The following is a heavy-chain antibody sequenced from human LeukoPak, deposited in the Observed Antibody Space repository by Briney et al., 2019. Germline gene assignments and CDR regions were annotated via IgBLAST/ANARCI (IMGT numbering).Heavy chain of an antibody. CDR2: IYWDDDK. D-gene: IGHD5-18*01. CDR1: GFSLNTGGVG. V-gene: IGHV2-5*02. CDR3: AHSGYSYGYGMLDY. J-gene: IGHJ4*02. Sequence: ESGPTLVKPTQTLTLTCTFSGFSLNTGGVGVGWIRQPPGKALEWLALIYWDDDKRYSPSLKSRLTITKDTSKNQVVLTMTNMDPVDAATYYCAHSGYSYGYGMLDYWGQGTLVTVSS.